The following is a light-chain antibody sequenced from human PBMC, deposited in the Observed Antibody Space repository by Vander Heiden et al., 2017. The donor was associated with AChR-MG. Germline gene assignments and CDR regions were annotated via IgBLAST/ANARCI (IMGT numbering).Light chain of an antibody. CDR2: GAS. CDR3: QRYGSPYS. J-gene: IGKJ2*01. V-gene: IGKV3-20*01. Sequence: IVLTQSPGTLSLSLGERATLSCRASQSVNNNYLAWYQQKPGQAPSLIIYGASSRATGIPDRFSASGSGTDFTLTISRLEPEDFAVYYCQRYGSPYSFGQGTKREIK. CDR1: QSVNNNY.